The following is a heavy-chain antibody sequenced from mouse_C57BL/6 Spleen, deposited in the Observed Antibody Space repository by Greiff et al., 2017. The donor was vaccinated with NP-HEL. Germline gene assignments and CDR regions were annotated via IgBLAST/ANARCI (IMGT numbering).Heavy chain of an antibody. J-gene: IGHJ3*01. CDR1: GFNIKDYY. CDR2: IDPEDGET. CDR3: ARNDTTVVAEAY. Sequence: EVQRVESGAELVKPGASVKLSCTASGFNIKDYYMHWVKQRTEQGLEWIGRIDPEDGETKYDPKFQGKATITEDTSSNTAYLQLSSLTSEDTAVYYCARNDTTVVAEAYWGQGTLVTVSA. V-gene: IGHV14-2*01. D-gene: IGHD1-1*01.